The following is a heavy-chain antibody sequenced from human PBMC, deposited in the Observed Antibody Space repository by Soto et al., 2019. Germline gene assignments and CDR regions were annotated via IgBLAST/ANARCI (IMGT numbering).Heavy chain of an antibody. Sequence: PSETLSLTCTVSGGSISSYYWSWIRQPPGKGLEWIGYIYYSGSTNYNPSFKSRVTISVDTSKTQVSLKLSSMTAADTAVYFCASTSANSTGYWFDPWGQETLVTV. CDR2: IYYSGST. D-gene: IGHD1-26*01. J-gene: IGHJ5*02. CDR1: GGSISSYY. CDR3: ASTSANSTGYWFDP. V-gene: IGHV4-59*01.